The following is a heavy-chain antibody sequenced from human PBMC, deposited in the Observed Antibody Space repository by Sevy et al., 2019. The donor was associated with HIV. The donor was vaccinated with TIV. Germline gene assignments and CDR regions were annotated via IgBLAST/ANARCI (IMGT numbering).Heavy chain of an antibody. J-gene: IGHJ4*01. V-gene: IGHV1-46*01. D-gene: IGHD3-10*01. CDR1: GYTLTSYY. CDR3: ARTITMVRGVMGY. Sequence: ASVKVSCKATGYTLTSYYMHGVRQAPGQGLEWMGIINPSGGSTSYAQRFQGRVTMTRDTYTRTVYMELSRLRSEATAVYYCARTITMVRGVMGYWGQGTLVTVSS. CDR2: INPSGGST.